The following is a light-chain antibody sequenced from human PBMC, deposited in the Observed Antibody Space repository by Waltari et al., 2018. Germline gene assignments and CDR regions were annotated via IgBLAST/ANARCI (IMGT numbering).Light chain of an antibody. J-gene: IGKJ4*01. CDR3: QQYNNWPPLT. V-gene: IGKV3-15*01. CDR2: GVS. Sequence: EIVMTQSPATLSVSPGERGTLSCRASQSVSSNLAWYQQKPGQAPRLLIYGVSTRATGIPARFSGSGSGTEFTLTISSLQSEDFAVYYCQQYNNWPPLTFGGGTKVEIK. CDR1: QSVSSN.